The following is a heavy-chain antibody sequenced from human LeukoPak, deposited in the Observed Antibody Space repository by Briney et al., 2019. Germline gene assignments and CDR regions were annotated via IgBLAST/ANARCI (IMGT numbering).Heavy chain of an antibody. CDR1: GGSISSYY. J-gene: IGHJ5*02. CDR2: IYTSGST. D-gene: IGHD3-22*01. V-gene: IGHV4-4*07. Sequence: SETLSLTCTVSGGSISSYYWSWIRQPAGKGLEWIGRIYTSGSTNYNPSLKSRVTMSVDTSKNQFSLKLSSVTAADTAVYYCASKIKHYYDSSGSRFDPWGQGTLVTVSS. CDR3: ASKIKHYYDSSGSRFDP.